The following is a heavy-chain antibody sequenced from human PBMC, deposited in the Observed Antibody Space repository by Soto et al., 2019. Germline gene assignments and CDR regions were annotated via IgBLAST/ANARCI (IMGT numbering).Heavy chain of an antibody. Sequence: GGSLRLSCAASGFTFSDYYMSWIRQAPGKGLGWVSYISSSGSTIYYADSVKGRFTISRDNAKNSLYLQMNSLRAEDTAVYYCARSVRASIAAHPFDYWGQGTLVTVSS. CDR3: ARSVRASIAAHPFDY. D-gene: IGHD6-6*01. CDR2: ISSSGSTI. J-gene: IGHJ4*02. V-gene: IGHV3-11*01. CDR1: GFTFSDYY.